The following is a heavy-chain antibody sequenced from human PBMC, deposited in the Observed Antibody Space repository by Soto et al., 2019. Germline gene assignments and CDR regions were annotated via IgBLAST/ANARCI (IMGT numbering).Heavy chain of an antibody. Sequence: QVXLXXXGAXXKKXGXXVXXSCXAXGGTXXXYAISWVRQAPGQGLEWMGGIIPIFGTANYAQKFQGRVTITADESTSTAYMELSSLRSEDTAVYYCARVPRHDYIVMDVWGQGTTVTVSS. J-gene: IGHJ6*02. V-gene: IGHV1-69*01. CDR3: ARVPRHDYIVMDV. CDR2: IIPIFGTA. CDR1: GGTXXXYA. D-gene: IGHD2-21*01.